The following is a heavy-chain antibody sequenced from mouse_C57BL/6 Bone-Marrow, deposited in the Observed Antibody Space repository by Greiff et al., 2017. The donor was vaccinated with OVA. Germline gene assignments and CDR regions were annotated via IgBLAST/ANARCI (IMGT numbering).Heavy chain of an antibody. D-gene: IGHD1-1*01. Sequence: EVKVVESGGGLVQPGESLKLSCESNEYEFPSHDMSWVRKTPEKRLELVAAINSDGGSTYYPDTMERRFIISRDNTKKTLYLQMSSLRSEDTALYYGARHGDYGSSFWFAYWGQGTLVTVSA. CDR3: ARHGDYGSSFWFAY. J-gene: IGHJ3*01. CDR1: EYEFPSHD. CDR2: INSDGGST. V-gene: IGHV5-2*01.